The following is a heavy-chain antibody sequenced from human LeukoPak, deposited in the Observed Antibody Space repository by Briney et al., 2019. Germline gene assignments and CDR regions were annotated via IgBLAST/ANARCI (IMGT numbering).Heavy chain of an antibody. D-gene: IGHD5-24*01. CDR2: IYPGDSDT. J-gene: IGHJ4*02. CDR1: GYNFNNYW. V-gene: IGHV5-51*01. CDR3: ARLAKARKDGYNFGFDY. Sequence: GESLKTSCKGSGYNFNNYWIGWVRKMPGKGSEWMGIIYPGDSDTRNSPSFQGQVIISADKSISTAYLQWSSLKASDTAIYYCARLAKARKDGYNFGFDYWGQGTLVTVSS.